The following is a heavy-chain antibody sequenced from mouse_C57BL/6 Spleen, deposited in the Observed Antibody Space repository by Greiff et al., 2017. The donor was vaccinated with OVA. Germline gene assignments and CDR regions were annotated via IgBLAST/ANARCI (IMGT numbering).Heavy chain of an antibody. D-gene: IGHD1-1*01. J-gene: IGHJ1*03. CDR1: GYTFTDYY. Sequence: VQLQQSGAELVKPGASVKISCKASGYTFTDYYINWVKQRPGQGLEWIGKIGPGSGSTYYNEKFKGKATLTADKSYSTAYLQLSSLTSEDSAVYFCASITTVIATEYFDVWGTGTTVTVSS. CDR2: IGPGSGST. V-gene: IGHV1-77*01. CDR3: ASITTVIATEYFDV.